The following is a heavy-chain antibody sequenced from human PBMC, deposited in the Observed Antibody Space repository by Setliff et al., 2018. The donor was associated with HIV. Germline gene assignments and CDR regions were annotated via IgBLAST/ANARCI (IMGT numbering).Heavy chain of an antibody. D-gene: IGHD2-15*01. CDR1: GGTFSSYI. V-gene: IGHV1-8*02. CDR3: ARVGSYWTQFDY. Sequence: ASVKVSCKASGGTFSSYIINWVRQAPGQGLEWMGWMNPNSGNTGYAQKFQGRLTMTRNTSISTAYMELSSLRSEDTAVYYCARVGSYWTQFDYWGQGTLVTVSS. J-gene: IGHJ4*01. CDR2: MNPNSGNT.